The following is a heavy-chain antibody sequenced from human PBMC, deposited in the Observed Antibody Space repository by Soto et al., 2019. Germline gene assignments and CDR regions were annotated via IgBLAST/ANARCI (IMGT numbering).Heavy chain of an antibody. CDR2: IIPMFGTT. Sequence: QVQLVQSGAVVKKPGSSVKVSCKASGGTFSSYAINWLRQAPGPGLEWMGGIIPMFGTTTYAQKFQGRVTSTADESTSTVYMELTGLTSDDTAVYYCGREGAGMGATFDYWGQGTLVTVSS. CDR3: GREGAGMGATFDY. V-gene: IGHV1-69*12. CDR1: GGTFSSYA. D-gene: IGHD1-26*01. J-gene: IGHJ4*02.